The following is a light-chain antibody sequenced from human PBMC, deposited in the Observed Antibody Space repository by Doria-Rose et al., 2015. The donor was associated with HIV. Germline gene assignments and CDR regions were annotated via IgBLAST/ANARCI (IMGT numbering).Light chain of an antibody. CDR1: QSLLYTSKNY. CDR3: QQYYDTPS. Sequence: DIRVTQSPESLGMPLGERATLNCKSNQSLLYTSKNYLAWYQQKPGQPPKLLIYWPSTRQSGVPARFSGSGSGTDFTLTISGLEAEDVAVYYCQQYYDTPSFGPGTTVDIK. CDR2: WPS. J-gene: IGKJ3*01. V-gene: IGKV4-1*01.